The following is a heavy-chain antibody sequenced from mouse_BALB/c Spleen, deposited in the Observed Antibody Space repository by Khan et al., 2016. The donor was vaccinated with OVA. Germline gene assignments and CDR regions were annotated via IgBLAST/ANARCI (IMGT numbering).Heavy chain of an antibody. CDR1: GFTFSTYG. V-gene: IGHV5-6*01. CDR2: VSTGGTYN. J-gene: IGHJ3*01. D-gene: IGHD1-1*01. Sequence: VQLKESGGDLVKPGGSLKLSCVASGFTFSTYGMSWVRQAPDKRLEWVATVSTGGTYNYYPDSVKGRFTISRDNAKNTLYLKMSGLRSEDTAMFFCTRLAYYYDSEGFAYWGQGTLVTVS. CDR3: TRLAYYYDSEGFAY.